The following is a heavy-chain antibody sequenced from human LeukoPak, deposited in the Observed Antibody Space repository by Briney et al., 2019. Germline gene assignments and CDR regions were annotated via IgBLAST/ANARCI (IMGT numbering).Heavy chain of an antibody. CDR3: ARPIAATGRGYFDY. Sequence: GESLKISCQVSGYSFTNYWIGWVRQMPGKGLEWMGIIYPGDSDTRYSPSFQGQVTISADKSISTAYLQWSSLKASDTAMYYCARPIAATGRGYFDYSGQGTLVTVSS. J-gene: IGHJ4*02. V-gene: IGHV5-51*01. CDR1: GYSFTNYW. CDR2: IYPGDSDT. D-gene: IGHD6-13*01.